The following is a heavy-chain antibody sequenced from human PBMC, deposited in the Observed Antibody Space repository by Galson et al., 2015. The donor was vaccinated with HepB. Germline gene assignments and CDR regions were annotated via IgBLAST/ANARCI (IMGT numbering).Heavy chain of an antibody. V-gene: IGHV3-7*03. CDR3: ARVLTTHSMITFGGVIAQPHFDY. J-gene: IGHJ4*02. CDR1: GFTFSSYW. D-gene: IGHD3-16*02. CDR2: IKQDGSEK. Sequence: SLRLSCAASGFTFSSYWMSWVRQAPGKGLEWVANIKQDGSEKYYVDSVKGRFTISRDNAKNSLYLQINSLRAEDTAVYYCARVLTTHSMITFGGVIAQPHFDYWGQGTLVTVSS.